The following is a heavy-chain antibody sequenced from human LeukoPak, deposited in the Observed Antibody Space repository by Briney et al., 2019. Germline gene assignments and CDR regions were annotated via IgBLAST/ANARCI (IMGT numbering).Heavy chain of an antibody. CDR1: GFTFSNYA. J-gene: IGHJ4*02. D-gene: IGHD3-10*01. Sequence: GGSLRLSCAASGFTFSNYAMSWVRQAPGKGLEWVSGISGSAGSTHYADSAKGRFTISRDNSKNTLYLQMNSLRAEDTAVYYCAKNFGQYDNWGQGTLVTVSS. V-gene: IGHV3-23*01. CDR2: ISGSAGST. CDR3: AKNFGQYDN.